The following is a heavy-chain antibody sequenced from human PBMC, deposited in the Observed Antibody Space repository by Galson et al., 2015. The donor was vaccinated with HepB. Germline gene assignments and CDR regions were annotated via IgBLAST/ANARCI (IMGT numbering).Heavy chain of an antibody. J-gene: IGHJ6*02. CDR2: ISGGAART. Sequence: SLRLSCAASGFTFSSYVLSWVRQAPGKGLQWVSSISGGAARTYYTASVKGRFTVSGDHTKNTLYLQMKSLRAEDTAIYYCVRDLPGITIFGAMAVWGQGTTVTVSS. CDR1: GFTFSSYV. V-gene: IGHV3-23*01. CDR3: VRDLPGITIFGAMAV. D-gene: IGHD3-3*01.